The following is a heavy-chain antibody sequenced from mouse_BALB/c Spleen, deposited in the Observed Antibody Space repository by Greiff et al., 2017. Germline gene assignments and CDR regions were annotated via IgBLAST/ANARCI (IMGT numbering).Heavy chain of an antibody. Sequence: EVQLQESGGGLVKPGGSLKLSCAASGFTFSDYYMYWVRQTPEKRLEWVATISDGGSYTYYPDSVKGRFTISRDNAKNNLYLQMSSLKSEDTAMYYCARSYYGSSYWFAYWGQGTLVTVSA. V-gene: IGHV5-4*02. CDR1: GFTFSDYY. CDR2: ISDGGSYT. D-gene: IGHD1-1*01. J-gene: IGHJ3*01. CDR3: ARSYYGSSYWFAY.